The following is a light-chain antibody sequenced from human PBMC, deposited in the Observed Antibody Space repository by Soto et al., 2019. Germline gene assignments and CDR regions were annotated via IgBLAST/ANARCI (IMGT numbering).Light chain of an antibody. CDR1: QSVSSSY. Sequence: EIVLTQSPGTLSLSPGERATLSCRASQSVSSSYLAWYQQKPGQAPRLLIYDASTRATGIPARFSGSGSGTDFTLTISMLEPEDFAIYYCQQRHSWVTFGQGTRLDI. CDR3: QQRHSWVT. V-gene: IGKV3D-20*02. CDR2: DAS. J-gene: IGKJ5*01.